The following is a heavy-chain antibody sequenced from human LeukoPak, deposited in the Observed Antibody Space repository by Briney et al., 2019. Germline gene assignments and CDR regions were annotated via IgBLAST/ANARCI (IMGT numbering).Heavy chain of an antibody. J-gene: IGHJ1*01. CDR3: AKDRVIGRCCSSTSCGYFQH. CDR1: GFTFSSYA. V-gene: IGHV3-23*01. CDR2: ISGSGGST. Sequence: GGSLRLSCAASGFTFSSYAMSWVRQAPGKGLEWVSAISGSGGSTYYADSVKGRFTISRDNSKNTLYLQMNSLRAEDTAVYYCAKDRVIGRCCSSTSCGYFQHWGQGTLVTVSS. D-gene: IGHD2-2*01.